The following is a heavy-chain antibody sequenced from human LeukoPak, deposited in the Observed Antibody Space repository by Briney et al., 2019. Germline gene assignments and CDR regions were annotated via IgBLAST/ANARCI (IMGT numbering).Heavy chain of an antibody. CDR3: ARVRFAFDI. Sequence: ASVKVSCKASGYTFTNYGITWVRQAPGQGLEWMGWFSRYNGNTHYAQKFQGRVTITADKSTSTAYMELSSLRSEDTAVYYCARVRFAFDIWGQGTMVTVSS. D-gene: IGHD3-10*01. CDR1: GYTFTNYG. J-gene: IGHJ3*02. V-gene: IGHV1-18*01. CDR2: FSRYNGNT.